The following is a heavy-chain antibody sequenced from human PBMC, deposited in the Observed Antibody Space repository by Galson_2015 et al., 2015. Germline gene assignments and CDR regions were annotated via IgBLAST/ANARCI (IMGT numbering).Heavy chain of an antibody. Sequence: SETLSLTCAVYGGSFSGYYWSWIRQPPGKGLEWIGEINHSGSTNYNPSLKSRVTISVDTSKNQFSLKLSSVTAADTAVYYCARFSSRRPYYYYMDVWGKGTTVTVSS. V-gene: IGHV4-34*01. CDR2: INHSGST. D-gene: IGHD6-13*01. CDR1: GGSFSGYY. J-gene: IGHJ6*03. CDR3: ARFSSRRPYYYYMDV.